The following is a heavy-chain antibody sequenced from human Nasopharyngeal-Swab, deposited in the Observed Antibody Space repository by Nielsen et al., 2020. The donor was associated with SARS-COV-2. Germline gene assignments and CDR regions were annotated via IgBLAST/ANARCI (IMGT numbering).Heavy chain of an antibody. D-gene: IGHD3-3*01. Sequence: ASVKVSCKASGYSFISYDINWVRQAPGQGLEWMGWMNPNSGKTGYAQKFQGRVTMTRNNSISTAYMELSSLRSEDTAVYYCARGWSGYYFDFWGQGTLVTVSS. V-gene: IGHV1-8*01. CDR2: MNPNSGKT. CDR3: ARGWSGYYFDF. J-gene: IGHJ4*02. CDR1: GYSFISYD.